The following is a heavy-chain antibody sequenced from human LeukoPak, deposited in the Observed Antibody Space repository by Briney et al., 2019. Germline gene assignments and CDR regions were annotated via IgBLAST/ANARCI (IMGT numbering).Heavy chain of an antibody. Sequence: GGSLRLSCAASEFSLGSNYMTWVRQAPGKELEWVSVIYTGGGRYYADSVRGRFTISRDTSKNMVFLQMNSLRVEDTAVYYCARGIDYWGRGTLVTVSS. V-gene: IGHV3-53*01. J-gene: IGHJ4*02. CDR2: IYTGGGR. CDR1: EFSLGSNY. CDR3: ARGIDY.